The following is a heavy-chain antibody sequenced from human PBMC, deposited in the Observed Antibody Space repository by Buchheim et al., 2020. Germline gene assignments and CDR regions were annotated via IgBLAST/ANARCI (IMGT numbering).Heavy chain of an antibody. CDR3: ARTASKYCSGGSCSGGWFDP. J-gene: IGHJ5*02. CDR2: IYYSGST. CDR1: GGSISSHY. V-gene: IGHV4-59*11. Sequence: QVQLQESGPGLVKPSETLSLTCTVSGGSISSHYWSWIRQPPGKGLEWIGYIYYSGSTNYNPSLKSRVTISVDTSKNQFSLKLSSVTAADTAVYYCARTASKYCSGGSCSGGWFDPWGQGTL. D-gene: IGHD2-15*01.